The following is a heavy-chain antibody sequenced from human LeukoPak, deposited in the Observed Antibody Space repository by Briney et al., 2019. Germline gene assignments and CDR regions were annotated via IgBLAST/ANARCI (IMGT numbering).Heavy chain of an antibody. CDR2: INHSGST. J-gene: IGHJ4*02. D-gene: IGHD3-10*01. Sequence: PSETLSLTCAVYGGSFSGYYWSWIRQPPGKGLEWIGEINHSGSTNYNPSLKSRVTISVDTSKNQFSLRLSSVTAADTAVYYCARDTVRGDADYWGQGTLVTVS. V-gene: IGHV4-34*01. CDR1: GGSFSGYY. CDR3: ARDTVRGDADY.